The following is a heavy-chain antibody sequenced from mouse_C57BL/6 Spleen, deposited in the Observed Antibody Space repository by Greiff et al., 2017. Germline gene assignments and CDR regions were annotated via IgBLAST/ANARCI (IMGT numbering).Heavy chain of an antibody. CDR3: ALITTVVAGDARDY. V-gene: IGHV1-52*01. J-gene: IGHJ4*01. D-gene: IGHD1-1*01. CDR2: IDPSDSET. CDR1: GYTFTSYW. Sequence: QVQLQQPGAELVRPGSSVKLSCKASGYTFTSYWMHWVKQRPIQGLEWIGNIDPSDSETHYNQKFKDKATLTVDKSSSTAYMQLSSLTSEDSAVYYCALITTVVAGDARDYWGQGTSVTVSS.